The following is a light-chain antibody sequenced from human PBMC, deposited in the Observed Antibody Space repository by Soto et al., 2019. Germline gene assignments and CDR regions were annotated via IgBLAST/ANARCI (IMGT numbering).Light chain of an antibody. Sequence: QLVLTQSPSASASLGASVKLTCTLSSGHSSYAIAWHQMRPGKGPRYLMDLNNDGSHTKGDGIPDRFSGSSSGAERYLIISSLQSEDEADYYCQTWGTGFQVFGGGTKLTVL. CDR2: LNNDGSH. CDR3: QTWGTGFQV. CDR1: SGHSSYA. V-gene: IGLV4-69*01. J-gene: IGLJ2*01.